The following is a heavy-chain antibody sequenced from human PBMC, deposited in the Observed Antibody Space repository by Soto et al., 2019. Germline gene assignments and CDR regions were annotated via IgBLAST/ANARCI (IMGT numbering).Heavy chain of an antibody. Sequence: QVQLVQSGAEVKKPGASVKVSCKASGYTFTSYDINWVRQATGQGLEWMGWMNPNSGNTGYAKKFQGRVTMTRNTSTSTAYMEMSSLRSEDTAVYYCARWPDGYYYYGMDVWGQGTTVTVSS. V-gene: IGHV1-8*01. CDR1: GYTFTSYD. CDR3: ARWPDGYYYYGMDV. J-gene: IGHJ6*02. CDR2: MNPNSGNT.